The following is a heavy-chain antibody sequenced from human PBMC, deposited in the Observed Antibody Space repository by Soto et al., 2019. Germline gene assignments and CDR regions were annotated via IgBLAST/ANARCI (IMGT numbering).Heavy chain of an antibody. J-gene: IGHJ4*02. D-gene: IGHD3-9*01. CDR3: ARSRIFDDRYFGRTGPFDY. CDR2: IIPIFGTA. Sequence: ASVKVSCKASGGTFSSYAISWVRQAPGQGLEWMGGIIPIFGTANYAQKFQGRVTITADKSTSTAYMELSSLRSEDTAVYYCARSRIFDDRYFGRTGPFDYWGQGTLVTVS. CDR1: GGTFSSYA. V-gene: IGHV1-69*06.